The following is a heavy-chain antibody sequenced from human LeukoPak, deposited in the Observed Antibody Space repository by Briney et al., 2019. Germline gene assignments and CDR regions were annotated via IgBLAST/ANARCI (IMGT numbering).Heavy chain of an antibody. CDR2: INPNSGGT. D-gene: IGHD2-2*02. V-gene: IGHV1-2*02. CDR1: GYTFTGYY. Sequence: ASVNVSCKASGYTFTGYYMHWVRQAPGQGLEWMGWINPNSGGTNYAQKFQGRVTMTRDTSISAAYMELSRLRSDDTAVYYCARDLGYQLLYYYFDYWGQGTLVTVSS. CDR3: ARDLGYQLLYYYFDY. J-gene: IGHJ4*02.